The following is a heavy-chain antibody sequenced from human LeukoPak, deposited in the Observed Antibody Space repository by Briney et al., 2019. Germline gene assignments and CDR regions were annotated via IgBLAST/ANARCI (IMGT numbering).Heavy chain of an antibody. J-gene: IGHJ4*02. CDR3: AGGGYSYGSSYFDY. D-gene: IGHD5-18*01. CDR1: GGTFSSYA. CDR2: IIPIFGTA. V-gene: IGHV1-69*13. Sequence: AASVKVSCKASGGTFSSYAISWVRQAPGQGLEWMGGIIPIFGTANYAQKFQGRVTITADESTSTAYMELSSLRSEDTAVYCCAGGGYSYGSSYFDYWGQGTLVTVSS.